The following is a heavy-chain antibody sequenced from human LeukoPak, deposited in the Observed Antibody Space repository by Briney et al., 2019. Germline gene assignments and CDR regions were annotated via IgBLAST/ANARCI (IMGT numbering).Heavy chain of an antibody. V-gene: IGHV3-74*01. J-gene: IGHJ4*02. CDR3: ARAQDFWSGGFDY. CDR2: INTDGSST. CDR1: GFTFSSYW. D-gene: IGHD3-3*01. Sequence: GGSLRLSCAASGFTFSSYWMHWVRQAPGKGLVWVSRINTDGSSTSYADSVKGRFTISRDNAKNTLYPQMNSLRAEDTAVYYCARAQDFWSGGFDYWGQGTLVTVSS.